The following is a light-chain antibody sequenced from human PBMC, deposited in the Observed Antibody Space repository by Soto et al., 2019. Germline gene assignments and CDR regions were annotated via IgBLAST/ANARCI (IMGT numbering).Light chain of an antibody. Sequence: DIQMTQSPSSLSASVGDRVTITCRASQSISGYLNWYQHKAGKAPKLLIYAASSLQSGVPSRFSGSGSGTKFTLAITSLQPEDSATYYCQQSYNAPITFGQGTRLEIK. V-gene: IGKV1-39*01. CDR1: QSISGY. CDR3: QQSYNAPIT. J-gene: IGKJ5*01. CDR2: AAS.